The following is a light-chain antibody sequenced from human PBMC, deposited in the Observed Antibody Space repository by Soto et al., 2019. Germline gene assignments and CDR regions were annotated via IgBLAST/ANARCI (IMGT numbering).Light chain of an antibody. V-gene: IGLV1-51*01. CDR2: DDN. CDR1: ISNIGGNS. Sequence: SVLTPPPSVSAAPAQKVTISCSGSISNIGGNSVSWYQQLPGTAPKLLIYDDNKRPSGIPDRFYGSKSGTSATLGITGFQTGDEADYYFGSWDSSLSAYVFGTGTKVTVL. J-gene: IGLJ1*01. CDR3: GSWDSSLSAYV.